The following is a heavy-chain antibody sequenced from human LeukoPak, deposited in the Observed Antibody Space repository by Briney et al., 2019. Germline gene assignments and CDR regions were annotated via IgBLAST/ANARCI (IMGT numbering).Heavy chain of an antibody. CDR3: AKGRHRPEYFQH. CDR1: GLTFSSYA. V-gene: IGHV3-23*01. CDR2: ISGSGGST. J-gene: IGHJ1*01. Sequence: GGSLRLSCAASGLTFSSYAMSWVRQAPGKGLEWVSAISGSGGSTYYADSVKGRFTISRDNSKNTLYLQMNSLRAEDTAVYYCAKGRHRPEYFQHWGQGTLVTVSS.